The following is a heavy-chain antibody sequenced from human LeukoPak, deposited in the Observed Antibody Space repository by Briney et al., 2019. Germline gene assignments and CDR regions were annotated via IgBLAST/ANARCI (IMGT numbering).Heavy chain of an antibody. CDR1: GFTFSSYG. J-gene: IGHJ4*02. CDR3: AKVKAKYSGSYWRGHFDY. Sequence: LGGSLRLSCAASGFTFSSYGMHWVRQAPGKGLECVAVLSYDGSNKYYADSVKGRFTISRDNSKNTLYLQMNSLRAEDTAVYYCAKVKAKYSGSYWRGHFDYWGQGTLVTVSS. V-gene: IGHV3-30*18. CDR2: LSYDGSNK. D-gene: IGHD1-26*01.